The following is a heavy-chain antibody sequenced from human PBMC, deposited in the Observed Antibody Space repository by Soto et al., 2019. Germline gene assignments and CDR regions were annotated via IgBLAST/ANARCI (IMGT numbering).Heavy chain of an antibody. Sequence: QVQLQESGPGLVKPSETLSLTCTVSGGSISSYYWSWIRQPPGKGLEWIGYIYYSGSTNYNPSLKSRVTISVDTSKNQFSLKLSSVTAADTDVYYCARHPRLDYWGQGTLVTVSS. D-gene: IGHD6-25*01. CDR3: ARHPRLDY. CDR2: IYYSGST. J-gene: IGHJ4*02. CDR1: GGSISSYY. V-gene: IGHV4-59*08.